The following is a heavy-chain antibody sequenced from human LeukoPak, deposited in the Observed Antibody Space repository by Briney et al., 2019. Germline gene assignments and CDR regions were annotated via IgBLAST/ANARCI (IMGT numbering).Heavy chain of an antibody. D-gene: IGHD5-18*01. V-gene: IGHV3-53*01. CDR2: IYADGNT. CDR1: GFIVNTNY. CDR3: AKEWQVTHIDY. Sequence: GGSLRLSCAASGFIVNTNYMAWVRPAPGRGLEWVSFIYADGNTYYADSVKGRFTISRDISKNAVYLQMNSLRAEDTAVYYCAKEWQVTHIDYWGQGTLVTVSS. J-gene: IGHJ4*02.